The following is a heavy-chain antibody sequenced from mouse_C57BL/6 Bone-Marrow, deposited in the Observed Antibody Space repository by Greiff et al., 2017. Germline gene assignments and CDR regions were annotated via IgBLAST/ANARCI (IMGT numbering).Heavy chain of an antibody. V-gene: IGHV14-4*01. CDR1: GFNINDDY. CDR3: TTGDWGY. CDR2: IDPENGDT. Sequence: VQLQQSGAELVRPGASVKLSCTASGFNINDDYMHWVKQRPEQGLEWIGRIDPENGDTEYASKFQGKATITADTSSNTAYLQLSSLTSEDTAVYYCTTGDWGYWGQGTTLTVSS. J-gene: IGHJ2*01.